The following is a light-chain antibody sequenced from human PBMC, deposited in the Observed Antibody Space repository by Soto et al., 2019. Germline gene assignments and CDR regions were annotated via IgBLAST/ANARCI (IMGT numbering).Light chain of an antibody. J-gene: IGKJ1*01. CDR2: KAS. Sequence: DIQMTQSPSSLSASVGDRVTISCRASQAISNYLAWYQQKPGKVPTLLIYKASTLQSGVPSRFSGSGSGTDFPLTISSMQPEDVATYYCQKSNSAPRTFGQGTTVEI. CDR1: QAISNY. CDR3: QKSNSAPRT. V-gene: IGKV1-27*01.